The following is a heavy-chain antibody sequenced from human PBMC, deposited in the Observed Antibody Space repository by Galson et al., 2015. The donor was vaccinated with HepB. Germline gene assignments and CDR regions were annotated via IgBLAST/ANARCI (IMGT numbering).Heavy chain of an antibody. V-gene: IGHV3-9*01. D-gene: IGHD3-22*01. J-gene: IGHJ3*02. CDR1: GFTFSSYG. Sequence: SLRLSCAASGFTFSSYGMHWVRQAPGKGLEWVSGISWNSGSIGYADTVKGRFTISRDNAKNSLYLQMNSLRAEDTALYYCAKDERPSYYYDSSGYLPDAFDIWGQGTMVTVSS. CDR2: ISWNSGSI. CDR3: AKDERPSYYYDSSGYLPDAFDI.